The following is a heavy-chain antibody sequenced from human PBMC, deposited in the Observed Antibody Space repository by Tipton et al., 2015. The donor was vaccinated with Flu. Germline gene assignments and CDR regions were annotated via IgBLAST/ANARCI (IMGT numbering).Heavy chain of an antibody. V-gene: IGHV4-4*07. J-gene: IGHJ6*02. CDR3: ARGRFGGYGMDV. Sequence: TLSLTCIVSGGSMSSFYWSWIRQPAGKGLEWIGRIYTSGSTIYHPSLKSRVTISEDTSKNQFSLRVNSVTAADAAVYYCARGRFGGYGMDVWGQGTTVTVSS. CDR2: IYTSGST. CDR1: GGSMSSFY. D-gene: IGHD3-10*01.